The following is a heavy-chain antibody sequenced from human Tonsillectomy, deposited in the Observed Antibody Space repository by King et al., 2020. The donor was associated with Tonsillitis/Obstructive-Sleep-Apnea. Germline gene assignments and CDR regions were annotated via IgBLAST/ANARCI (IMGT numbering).Heavy chain of an antibody. CDR1: GFTFSSYW. D-gene: IGHD5-18*01. J-gene: IGHJ4*02. V-gene: IGHV3-7*01. CDR2: IKHDGSEK. Sequence: VQLVESGGGLVQPGGSLRLSCAASGFTFSSYWMSWVRQAPGKGLEWVANIKHDGSEKNYVDSVKGRFTISRDNAKNSLYLQMNSLRAEDTAVYYCASLDTTIVTGDYWGQGTLLTVSS. CDR3: ASLDTTIVTGDY.